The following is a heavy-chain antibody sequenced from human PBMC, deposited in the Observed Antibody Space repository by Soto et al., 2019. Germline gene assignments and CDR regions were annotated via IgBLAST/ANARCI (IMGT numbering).Heavy chain of an antibody. D-gene: IGHD6-19*01. CDR3: ARGGFGSGWYMRGNWFDP. V-gene: IGHV3-48*02. J-gene: IGHJ5*02. CDR2: ISTSSTTI. CDR1: GFNFGGYD. Sequence: LRLSCAASGFNFGGYDMNWVRQAPGKGLEWVSYISTSSTTIYYAESVKGRFTISRDNAKNSLYLQMTSLRDEDTAVYYCARGGFGSGWYMRGNWFDPWGQGTLVTVSS.